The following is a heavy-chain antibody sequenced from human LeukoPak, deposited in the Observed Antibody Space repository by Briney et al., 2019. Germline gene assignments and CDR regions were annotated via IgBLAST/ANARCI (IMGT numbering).Heavy chain of an antibody. D-gene: IGHD3-9*01. J-gene: IGHJ4*02. V-gene: IGHV3-7*01. CDR1: GFTFNTYG. CDR3: AREGGFDILTGYRLFYYFDY. Sequence: PGGSLRLSCAASGFTFNTYGMSWVRQAPGKGLEWVANIKQDGSEKYYVDSVKGRFTISRDNAKNSLYLQMNSLRAEDTAVYYCAREGGFDILTGYRLFYYFDYWGQGTLVTVSS. CDR2: IKQDGSEK.